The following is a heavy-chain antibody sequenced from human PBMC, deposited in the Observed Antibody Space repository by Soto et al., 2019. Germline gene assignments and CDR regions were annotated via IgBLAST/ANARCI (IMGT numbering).Heavy chain of an antibody. J-gene: IGHJ4*02. CDR2: IRSKAYGGTT. Sequence: GGSLRLSCTASGFTFGDYAMSWFRQAPGKGLEWVGFIRSKAYGGTTEYAASVKGRFTISRDDSKSIAYLQMNSLRSDDTAVYYCARGFVAAAGTGDFWGQGTLVTVSS. V-gene: IGHV3-49*03. CDR1: GFTFGDYA. CDR3: ARGFVAAAGTGDF. D-gene: IGHD6-13*01.